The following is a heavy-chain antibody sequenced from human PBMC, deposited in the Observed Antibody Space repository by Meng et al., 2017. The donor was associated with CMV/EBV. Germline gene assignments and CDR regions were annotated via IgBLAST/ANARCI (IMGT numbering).Heavy chain of an antibody. V-gene: IGHV1-69*05. CDR2: IIPIFGTA. J-gene: IGHJ4*02. D-gene: IGHD6-6*01. CDR1: GGTFSSYA. Sequence: KASGGTFSSYAISWGRQAPGQGLEWMGGIIPIFGTANYAQKFQGRVTITTDESTSTAYMELSSLRSEDTAVYYCASSIAARPRPFDYWGQGTLVTVSS. CDR3: ASSIAARPRPFDY.